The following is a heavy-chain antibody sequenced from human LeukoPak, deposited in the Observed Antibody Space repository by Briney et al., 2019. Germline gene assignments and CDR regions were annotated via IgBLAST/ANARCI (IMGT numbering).Heavy chain of an antibody. Sequence: ASVKVSCKASGYTFTSYGISWVRQAPGQGLEWMGRINPNSGGTNYAQKFQGRVTMTRDTSISTAYMELSRLRSDDTAVYYCARIPQAYYYDSSDDYWGQGTLVTVSS. D-gene: IGHD3-22*01. J-gene: IGHJ4*02. CDR1: GYTFTSYG. V-gene: IGHV1-2*06. CDR2: INPNSGGT. CDR3: ARIPQAYYYDSSDDY.